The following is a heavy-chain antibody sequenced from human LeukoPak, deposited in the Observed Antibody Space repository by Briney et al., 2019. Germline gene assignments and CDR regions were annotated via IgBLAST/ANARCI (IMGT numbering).Heavy chain of an antibody. D-gene: IGHD3-10*01. CDR1: GYSFTSYW. CDR2: IYPRDSDT. J-gene: IGHJ5*02. V-gene: IGHV5-51*01. CDR3: ARHRAIGVRGVPWVGPNWFDP. Sequence: RLGESLKISCKGSGYSFTSYWIGWVRQMPGKGLEWMGIIYPRDSDTRYSPSFQDQVTISADKSISTAYLQWSSLKASDTAMYYCARHRAIGVRGVPWVGPNWFDPWGQGTLVTVSS.